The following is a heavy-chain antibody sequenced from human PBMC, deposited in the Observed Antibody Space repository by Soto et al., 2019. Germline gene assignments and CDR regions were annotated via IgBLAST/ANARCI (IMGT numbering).Heavy chain of an antibody. CDR3: AKDGAPRTVAGYVDY. CDR2: ISYDGSNK. CDR1: GFTFSSYG. J-gene: IGHJ4*02. D-gene: IGHD6-19*01. Sequence: GGSLRLSCAASGFTFSSYGMHWVRQAPGKGLEWVAVISYDGSNKYYADYVKGRINISRDNSKKTLYLKMNSLRAEDTAVYYCAKDGAPRTVAGYVDYWGQGTLVTVSS. V-gene: IGHV3-30*18.